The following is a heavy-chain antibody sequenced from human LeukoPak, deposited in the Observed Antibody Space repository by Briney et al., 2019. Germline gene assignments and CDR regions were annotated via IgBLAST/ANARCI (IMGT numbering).Heavy chain of an antibody. Sequence: GESLKISCKGSGYSFTRYWIGWVRQMPGKGLEWMGIIYPTDSDTRYSPSFEGQVTVSADKSTSTAYLQWRSLKASDTAMYYCARRHKARVGGFDLWGQGTLVTVSS. CDR3: ARRHKARVGGFDL. V-gene: IGHV5-51*01. CDR2: IYPTDSDT. CDR1: GYSFTRYW. D-gene: IGHD1-26*01. J-gene: IGHJ4*02.